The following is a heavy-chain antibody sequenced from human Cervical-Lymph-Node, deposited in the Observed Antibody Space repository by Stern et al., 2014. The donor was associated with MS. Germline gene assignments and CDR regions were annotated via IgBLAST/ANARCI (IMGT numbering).Heavy chain of an antibody. D-gene: IGHD6-19*01. J-gene: IGHJ6*02. CDR3: AREVAGHRLGMMDV. CDR1: GYTFTSYY. Sequence: QVQLVQSGAEVKTPGASVKLSCKASGYTFTSYYMHWVRQAPGQGLQWMGIISPSGGSTSYAQIFQGRVTMTSDTSTSTVYMDLSSLRSEDTAVYYCAREVAGHRLGMMDVWGQGTSVTVSS. CDR2: ISPSGGST. V-gene: IGHV1-46*01.